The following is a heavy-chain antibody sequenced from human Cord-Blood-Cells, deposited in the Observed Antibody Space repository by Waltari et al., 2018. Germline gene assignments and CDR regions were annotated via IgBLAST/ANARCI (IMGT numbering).Heavy chain of an antibody. Sequence: QVQLQQWGAGLLKPSETLSLTCAVYGGSSSGYYWSWIRQPPGKGLEWIGEINHSGSTNYNPSLKSRVTISVDTSKNQFSLKLSSVTAADTAVYYCARVRTGDFDYWGQGTLVTVSS. CDR3: ARVRTGDFDY. J-gene: IGHJ4*02. V-gene: IGHV4-34*01. D-gene: IGHD7-27*01. CDR2: INHSGST. CDR1: GGSSSGYY.